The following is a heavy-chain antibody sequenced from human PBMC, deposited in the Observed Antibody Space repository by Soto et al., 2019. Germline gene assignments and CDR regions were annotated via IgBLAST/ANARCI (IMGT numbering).Heavy chain of an antibody. Sequence: EVQLVQSGGGLVQPGGSLRLSCAASGFTFSNAWMNWVRQAPGKGLEWVGRIKKRADGGTADHAPPVKGRFTISRDDSSSTLYLQMNSLKTEDTAVYSCTTVNPYLSGSRGYCHWGQGTLVTVSS. D-gene: IGHD3-22*01. CDR3: TTVNPYLSGSRGYCH. CDR2: IKKRADGGTA. V-gene: IGHV3-15*01. J-gene: IGHJ4*02. CDR1: GFTFSNAW.